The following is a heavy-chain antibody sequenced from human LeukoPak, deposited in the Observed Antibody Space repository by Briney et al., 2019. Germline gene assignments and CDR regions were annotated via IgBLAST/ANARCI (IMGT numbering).Heavy chain of an antibody. V-gene: IGHV3-23*01. CDR3: ARVTVCSGGSCYYYFDY. CDR1: GFTFSSYA. CDR2: ISGSGGST. D-gene: IGHD2-15*01. Sequence: GGSLRLSCAASGFTFSSYAMSWVRQAPGKGLEWVSAISGSGGSTYYADSVKGRFTISRDNSKNTLYLQMNSLRAEDTAVYYCARVTVCSGGSCYYYFDYWGQGTLVTVSS. J-gene: IGHJ4*02.